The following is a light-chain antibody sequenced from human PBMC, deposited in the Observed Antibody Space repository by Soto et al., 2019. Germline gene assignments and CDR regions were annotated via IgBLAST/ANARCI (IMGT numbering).Light chain of an antibody. CDR2: DAS. J-gene: IGKJ1*01. CDR3: QQYGSSGT. V-gene: IGKV3-20*01. Sequence: EFVLTPSPGTLSLSPAERATLSCRASQTVRNNYLAWYQQKPGQAPRLLIYDASSRATGIPDRFSGGGSGTDFTLTISRLEPEDFAVYYCQQYGSSGTFGQGTKVDIK. CDR1: QTVRNNY.